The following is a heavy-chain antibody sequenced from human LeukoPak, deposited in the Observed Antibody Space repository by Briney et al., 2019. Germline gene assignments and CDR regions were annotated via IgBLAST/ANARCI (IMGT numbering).Heavy chain of an antibody. CDR3: AKGHTATSGIY. D-gene: IGHD3-10*01. V-gene: IGHV3-7*01. Sequence: PGGSLRLSCAASGFTFSLYWMSWVRQAPGKGLEWVANMNLDGSEKYYVDSVKGRLTISRDNAKNSLYLQMNSLRAEDTAVYYCAKGHTATSGIYWGQGTLVTVSS. J-gene: IGHJ4*02. CDR2: MNLDGSEK. CDR1: GFTFSLYW.